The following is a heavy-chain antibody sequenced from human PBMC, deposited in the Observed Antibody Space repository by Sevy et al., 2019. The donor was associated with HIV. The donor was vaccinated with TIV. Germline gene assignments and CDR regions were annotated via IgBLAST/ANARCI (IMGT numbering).Heavy chain of an antibody. CDR3: ARRVPHGLHSYFGMDV. J-gene: IGHJ6*02. D-gene: IGHD4-4*01. CDR1: GYTFTNYW. V-gene: IGHV5-51*01. CDR2: IDPGDSDT. Sequence: GESLKISCTASGYTFTNYWVAWVRQMPGKGLEWMGIIDPGDSDTRYSPSFQGQVTISADKSINTAYLQWSSLKASDTAIYYCARRVPHGLHSYFGMDVWGQGTTVTVSS.